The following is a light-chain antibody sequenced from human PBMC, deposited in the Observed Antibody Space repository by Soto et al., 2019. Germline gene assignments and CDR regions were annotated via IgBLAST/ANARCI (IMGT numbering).Light chain of an antibody. Sequence: DIQMTQSPSSLSASVGDRVTITCRASQSISSYLNWYQQKPGKAPKLLIYAASSLQSGVPSRFSGSGSGTDLTLTISSLQPEDFATYYCQQSYSTPWTFGQGTNVEIK. J-gene: IGKJ1*01. V-gene: IGKV1-39*01. CDR2: AAS. CDR3: QQSYSTPWT. CDR1: QSISSY.